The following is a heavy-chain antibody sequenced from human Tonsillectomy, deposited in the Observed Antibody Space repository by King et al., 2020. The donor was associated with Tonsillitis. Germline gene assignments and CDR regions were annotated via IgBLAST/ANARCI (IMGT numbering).Heavy chain of an antibody. CDR3: AREYGGAGDY. J-gene: IGHJ4*02. D-gene: IGHD3-10*01. Sequence: EVQLVESGGGLIQPGGSLRLSCAASGFAFSTYWMFWVRQGPGKGLEWVSRISPDGTYIRYADSVMGRFTISRDNAKNTLFLQLRSLRAEDTAVYYCAREYGGAGDYWGQGTQVMVSS. V-gene: IGHV3-74*01. CDR2: ISPDGTYI. CDR1: GFAFSTYW.